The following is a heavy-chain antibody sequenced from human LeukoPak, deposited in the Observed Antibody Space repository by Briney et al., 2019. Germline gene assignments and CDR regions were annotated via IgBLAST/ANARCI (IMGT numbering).Heavy chain of an antibody. CDR1: GGSISSYY. Sequence: PSETLSLTCTVSGGSISSYYWSWIRQPPGKGLEWIGYIYYSGSTNYNPSLKSRVTISVDTSKNQCSLKLSSVTAADTAVYYCARQHRGFDPWGQGTLVTVSS. CDR2: IYYSGST. V-gene: IGHV4-59*08. CDR3: ARQHRGFDP. J-gene: IGHJ5*02.